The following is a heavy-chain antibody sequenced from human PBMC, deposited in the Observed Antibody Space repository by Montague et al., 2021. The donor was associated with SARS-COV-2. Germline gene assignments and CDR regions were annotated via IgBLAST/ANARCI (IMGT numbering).Heavy chain of an antibody. V-gene: IGHV4-34*01. CDR3: ASGDPDY. J-gene: IGHJ4*02. CDR1: GASFSDYH. Sequence: SETLSLTCAVSGASFSDYHCTWIRQSPGGGVEWIGEINYGGSTKYKPSLKSRVTISIDTSKNQFSLKLTSVTAADTAVYYCASGDPDYWGQGTLVTVSS. CDR2: INYGGST.